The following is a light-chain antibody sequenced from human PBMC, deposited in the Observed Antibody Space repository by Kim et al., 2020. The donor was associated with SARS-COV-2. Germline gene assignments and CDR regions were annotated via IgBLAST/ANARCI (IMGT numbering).Light chain of an antibody. CDR2: EDN. CDR1: KLGEKY. Sequence: SYELTQPPSVSVSAGQTASITCSGDKLGEKYACWYQQKPGQSPVVVIYEDNKRPSWIPERFSGSNSRNTATLTISGTQAMDEADYYCQAWDSSTGVVFGGGTQLTVL. J-gene: IGLJ2*01. V-gene: IGLV3-1*01. CDR3: QAWDSSTGVV.